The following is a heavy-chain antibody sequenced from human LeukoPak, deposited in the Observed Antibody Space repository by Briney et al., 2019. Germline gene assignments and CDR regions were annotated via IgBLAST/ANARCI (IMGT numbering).Heavy chain of an antibody. CDR1: GGSISSGGYY. Sequence: SETLSLTCTVSGGSISSGGYYWSWIRQHPGKGLEWIGYIYYSGSTYYNPSLKSRVTISVDTSKNQFSLKLSSVTAADTAVYYCARDGSHPYYYDSSGYYSLSPDAFDIWGQGTMVTVSS. CDR2: IYYSGST. J-gene: IGHJ3*02. D-gene: IGHD3-22*01. V-gene: IGHV4-31*03. CDR3: ARDGSHPYYYDSSGYYSLSPDAFDI.